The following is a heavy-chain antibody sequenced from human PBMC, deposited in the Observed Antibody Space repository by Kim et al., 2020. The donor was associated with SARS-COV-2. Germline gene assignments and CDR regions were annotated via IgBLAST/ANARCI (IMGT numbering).Heavy chain of an antibody. Sequence: ASVKVSCKVSGYTLTELSMHWVRQAPGKGLEWMGGFDPEDGETNYAQKFQGRVTMTEDTSTDTAYMELSSLRSEDTAVYYCATETVVRGVPSNYYYYYGMDVWGQGTTVTVSS. D-gene: IGHD3-10*01. V-gene: IGHV1-24*01. CDR3: ATETVVRGVPSNYYYYYGMDV. J-gene: IGHJ6*02. CDR1: GYTLTELS. CDR2: FDPEDGET.